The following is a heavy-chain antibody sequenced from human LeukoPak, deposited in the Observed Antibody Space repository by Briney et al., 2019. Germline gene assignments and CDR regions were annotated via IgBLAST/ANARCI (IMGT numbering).Heavy chain of an antibody. CDR1: GFTFTTSA. J-gene: IGHJ6*02. D-gene: IGHD3-22*01. CDR3: AAASNYYDGSNYYSYAMDV. V-gene: IGHV1-58*01. Sequence: SVKVSCKASGFTFTTSAVQWVRQARGQRLEWIGWIVVGSGNTNYAQKFQERVTITRDMSTSTVYMDLSSQRSEDTAVHYCAAASNYYDGSNYYSYAMDVWGQGTTVTVSS. CDR2: IVVGSGNT.